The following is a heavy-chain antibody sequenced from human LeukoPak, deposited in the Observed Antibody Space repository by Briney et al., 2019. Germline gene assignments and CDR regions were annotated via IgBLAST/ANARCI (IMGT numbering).Heavy chain of an antibody. J-gene: IGHJ6*03. CDR2: IYYSGST. Sequence: LETLSLTCTVSGGSISSYYWSWIRQPPGKGLEWIGYIYYSGSTNYNPSLKSRVTISVDTSKNQFSLKLSSVTAADTAVYYCARVHYYGSGAPYYYMDVWGKGTTVTVSS. CDR3: ARVHYYGSGAPYYYMDV. V-gene: IGHV4-59*01. CDR1: GGSISSYY. D-gene: IGHD3-10*01.